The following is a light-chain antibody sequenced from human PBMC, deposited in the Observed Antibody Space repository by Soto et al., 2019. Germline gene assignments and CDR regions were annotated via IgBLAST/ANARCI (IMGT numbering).Light chain of an antibody. CDR2: MND. Sequence: SVLTQPPSASGNPGQRLTISCSGSTSNILRNYVYWYRQLPGTAPRLLISMNDQRPSGVPDRFSGSKSGTSASLAISGLQSEDEADYYCATWDDSLSGYVFGTGTKVTVL. CDR1: TSNILRNY. V-gene: IGLV1-47*01. CDR3: ATWDDSLSGYV. J-gene: IGLJ1*01.